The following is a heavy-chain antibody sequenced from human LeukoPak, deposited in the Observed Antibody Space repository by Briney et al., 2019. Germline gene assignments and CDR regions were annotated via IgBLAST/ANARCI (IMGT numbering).Heavy chain of an antibody. D-gene: IGHD2-8*01. V-gene: IGHV5-51*01. CDR3: ARHGHCTNGVCYSNYYYYYMDV. Sequence: GESLKISCKGSGYSFTSYWIGWVRQMPGKGLEWMGIIYPDDSDTRYSPSFEGQVIISVDKSISTAYLQWSSLKDSDTATYYCARHGHCTNGVCYSNYYYYYMDVWGKGTTVTVSS. CDR1: GYSFTSYW. J-gene: IGHJ6*03. CDR2: IYPDDSDT.